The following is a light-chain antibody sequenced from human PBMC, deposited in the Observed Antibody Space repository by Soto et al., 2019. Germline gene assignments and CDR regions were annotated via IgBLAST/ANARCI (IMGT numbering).Light chain of an antibody. V-gene: IGKV3D-20*02. J-gene: IGKJ4*01. CDR3: QQRSNWLT. CDR2: RAS. Sequence: DIVLTQSPGTLSLSPGERATLSCRASQSVSSNYLAWYQQKPGQTPKVLIYRASTRATGIPDRFSGSGSGTDFTLTISSLEPEDFAVYYCQQRSNWLTFGGGTKVDIK. CDR1: QSVSSNY.